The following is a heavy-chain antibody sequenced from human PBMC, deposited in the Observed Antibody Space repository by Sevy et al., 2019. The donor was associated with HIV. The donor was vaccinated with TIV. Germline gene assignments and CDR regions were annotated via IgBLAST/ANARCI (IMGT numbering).Heavy chain of an antibody. V-gene: IGHV3-7*01. CDR2: IKQDGSER. J-gene: IGHJ6*03. CDR3: ARDSQNIVVVPAATINYYYSYYMDV. Sequence: GGSLRLSCAASGFTFSSYWMSWVRQAPGKGLEWVANIKQDGSERYYEDSVKARVTISRDNTKNTLYLKMNSLRVEETAVYYCARDSQNIVVVPAATINYYYSYYMDVWGKGTTVTVSS. D-gene: IGHD2-2*01. CDR1: GFTFSSYW.